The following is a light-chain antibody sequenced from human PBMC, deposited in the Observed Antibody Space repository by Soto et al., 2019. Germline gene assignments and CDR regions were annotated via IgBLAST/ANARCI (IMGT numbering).Light chain of an antibody. J-gene: IGKJ3*01. CDR1: QSIATY. CDR3: QQPLKPPFT. CDR2: AVS. V-gene: IGKV1-39*01. Sequence: DIQMTQSPSSLSASVGDTLTIACRTSQSIATYLYWYEQKPGKGPKLLVNAVSSLQSGDPSRYSRSGAGTPCTLTLPRLLPEEYSSYLCQQPLKPPFTFGAGTKLNI.